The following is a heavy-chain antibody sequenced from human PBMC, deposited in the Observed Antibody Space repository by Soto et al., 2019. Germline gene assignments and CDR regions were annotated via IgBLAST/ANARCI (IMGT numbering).Heavy chain of an antibody. CDR2: IRTETNSYAT. D-gene: IGHD2-8*01. V-gene: IGHV3-73*01. CDR3: TRRVDCSNGVCYPYYFDY. Sequence: EVQLVESGGGLVQPGGSLKLSCAASGFTFSGSAMHWVRQASGKGLEWVGHIRTETNSYATAYDASVKGRFTISRDDSQTTAYLQMNSLQSEDTAVYYCTRRVDCSNGVCYPYYFDYWGQGTLVTVSS. CDR1: GFTFSGSA. J-gene: IGHJ4*02.